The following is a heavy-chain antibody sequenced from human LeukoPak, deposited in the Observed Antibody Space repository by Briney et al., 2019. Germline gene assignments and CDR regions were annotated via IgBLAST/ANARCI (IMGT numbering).Heavy chain of an antibody. J-gene: IGHJ4*02. CDR3: STYFFEY. CDR2: IDKDGSEK. V-gene: IGHV3-7*01. Sequence: GGSLRLSCAVSRFTFSSFWMSWVRQAPGKGLEWVANIDKDGSEKYYVDSVKGRFTISRDNAKNSLYLQMNSLRAEDTAVYFCSTYFFEYWGQGTLVTVSS. CDR1: RFTFSSFW. D-gene: IGHD2/OR15-2a*01.